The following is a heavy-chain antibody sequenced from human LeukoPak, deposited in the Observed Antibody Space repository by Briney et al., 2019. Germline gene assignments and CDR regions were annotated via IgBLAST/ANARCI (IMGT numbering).Heavy chain of an antibody. J-gene: IGHJ4*02. V-gene: IGHV5-51*01. CDR3: ARLYSRLDSRWGYFDY. CDR2: IYPGDSDT. CDR1: GYSFTTYW. D-gene: IGHD4-23*01. Sequence: GESLKISCKGSGYSFTTYWIGWVRQMPGKGLEWMGIIYPGDSDTTYSPSFQGQVTISADKSISTAYLQWSSLKASDTAMYYCARLYSRLDSRWGYFDYWGQGTLVSVSS.